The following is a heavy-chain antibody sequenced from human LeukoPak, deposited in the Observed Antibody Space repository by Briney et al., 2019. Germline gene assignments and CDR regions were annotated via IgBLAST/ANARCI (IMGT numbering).Heavy chain of an antibody. Sequence: PGGSLRLSCAASGFTFTTYWMTWVRQAPGKGLEWVANIKQDGSEKYYVDSVKGRFTISRDNAKNSLYPQMNSLRAEDTAVYYCARDPIYTFDGPEYFQHWGQGTLVTVSS. J-gene: IGHJ1*01. V-gene: IGHV3-7*01. CDR2: IKQDGSEK. CDR3: ARDPIYTFDGPEYFQH. CDR1: GFTFTTYW. D-gene: IGHD2-2*02.